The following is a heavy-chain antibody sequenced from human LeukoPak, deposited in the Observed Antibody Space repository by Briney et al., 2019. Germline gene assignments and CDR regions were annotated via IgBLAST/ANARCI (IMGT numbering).Heavy chain of an antibody. CDR1: GYSFTSYG. D-gene: IGHD3-22*01. V-gene: IGHV1-18*01. CDR2: ISAYNGNT. CDR3: ARNYYDSSGYYSFDI. J-gene: IGHJ3*02. Sequence: ASVTVSCRASGYSFTSYGISWVRQAPGQGLEGMGWISAYNGNTNYAQKLQGRVTMTTDTSTSTAYMELRSLRSDDTAVYYCARNYYDSSGYYSFDIWGQGTMVTVSS.